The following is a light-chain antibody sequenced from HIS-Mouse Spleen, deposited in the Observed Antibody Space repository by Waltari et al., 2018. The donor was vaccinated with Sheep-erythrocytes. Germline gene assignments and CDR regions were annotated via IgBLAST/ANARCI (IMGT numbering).Light chain of an antibody. CDR3: CSYAGSYNHV. CDR1: RSAVGGVNH. Sequence: QSALTQPRSVSGSPGQSVTISCTGTRSAVGGVNHVSWYQQNPAKAPKLMIYDVSKRPSGVPDRFSGSKSGNTASLTISGLQAEDEADYYCCSYAGSYNHVFATGTKVTVL. V-gene: IGLV2-11*01. J-gene: IGLJ1*01. CDR2: DVS.